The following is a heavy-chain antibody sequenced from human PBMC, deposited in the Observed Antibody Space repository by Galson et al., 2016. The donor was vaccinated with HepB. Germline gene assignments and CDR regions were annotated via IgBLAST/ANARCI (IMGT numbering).Heavy chain of an antibody. CDR3: ASGYYYDSSGYYSDF. CDR1: AFTFNNYA. J-gene: IGHJ4*02. D-gene: IGHD3-22*01. V-gene: IGHV3-30-3*02. CDR2: ISYVGSNK. Sequence: SLRLSCAVSAFTFNNYAMHWVRQAPGKGLEWVAFISYVGSNKYYSDSEKGRFVISRDNSRNTLSLQMNSLRAEDTAVYYCASGYYYDSSGYYSDFWGQGTLVTVSS.